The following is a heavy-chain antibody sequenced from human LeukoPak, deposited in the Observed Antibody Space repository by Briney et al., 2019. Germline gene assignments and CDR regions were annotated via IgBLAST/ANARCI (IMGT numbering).Heavy chain of an antibody. D-gene: IGHD4-17*01. J-gene: IGHJ4*02. V-gene: IGHV3-9*01. CDR2: ISWNSGSI. Sequence: GGSLRLSCAASGFTFDDYAMHWVRQAPGKGLEWVSGISWNSGSIGYADSVKGRFTISRDNAKNSLYLQMNSLRAEDTALYYCAKDILAVTTPRGYFDYWGQGTLVTVSS. CDR3: AKDILAVTTPRGYFDY. CDR1: GFTFDDYA.